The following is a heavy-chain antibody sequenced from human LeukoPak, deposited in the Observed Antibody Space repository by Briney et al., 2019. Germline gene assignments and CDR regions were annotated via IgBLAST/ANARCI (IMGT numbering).Heavy chain of an antibody. V-gene: IGHV1-69*05. CDR3: ARAPGRYDYYMDV. D-gene: IGHD2-2*01. Sequence: VASVKVSCKASGGTFSSHAISWVRQAPGQGLEWMGGIIPIFGTANYAQKFQGRVTITTDESTSTAYMELSSLRSEDTAVYYCARAPGRYDYYMDVWGKGTTVTVSS. J-gene: IGHJ6*03. CDR2: IIPIFGTA. CDR1: GGTFSSHA.